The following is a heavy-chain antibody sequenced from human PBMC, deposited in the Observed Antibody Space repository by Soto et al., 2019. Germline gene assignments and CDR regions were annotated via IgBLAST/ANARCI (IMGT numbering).Heavy chain of an antibody. J-gene: IGHJ4*02. CDR1: GGSISSYY. CDR3: ANYPTTVTSDY. CDR2: IYYSGST. D-gene: IGHD4-17*01. V-gene: IGHV4-59*01. Sequence: LSLTCTVSGGSISSYYWSWIRQPPGKGLEWIGYIYYSGSTNYNPSLKSRVTISVDTSKNQFSLKLSSVTAADTAVYYCANYPTTVTSDYWGQGTLVTVSS.